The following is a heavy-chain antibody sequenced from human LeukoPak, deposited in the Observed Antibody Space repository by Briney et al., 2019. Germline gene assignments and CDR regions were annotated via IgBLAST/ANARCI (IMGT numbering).Heavy chain of an antibody. CDR2: IIPIFGTA. V-gene: IGHV1-69*13. CDR1: GGTFSIYA. J-gene: IGHJ3*02. CDR3: ARDRAVVVTAYFDAFDI. Sequence: ASVTVSCKASGGTFSIYAISWVRQAPGQGLEWMGGIIPIFGTANYAQKFQGRVTITADESTSTAYMELSSLRSEDTAVYYCARDRAVVVTAYFDAFDIWGQGTMVTVSS. D-gene: IGHD2-21*02.